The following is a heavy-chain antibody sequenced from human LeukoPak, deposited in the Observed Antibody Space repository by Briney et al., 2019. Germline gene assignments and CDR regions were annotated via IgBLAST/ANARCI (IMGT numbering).Heavy chain of an antibody. V-gene: IGHV4-59*01. D-gene: IGHD3-3*01. J-gene: IGHJ4*02. CDR3: ARGDYDFWSGNWRFDT. CDR2: VYYNGNT. CDR1: GEPISSYY. Sequence: SETLSLTCLVSGEPISSYYWSWIRQAPGRGPEYIGNVYYNGNTNYNPSLKSRVAISVDASKNQFSLKVDSVTTVDTAVYYCARGDYDFWSGNWRFDTWGQGTLVTVSS.